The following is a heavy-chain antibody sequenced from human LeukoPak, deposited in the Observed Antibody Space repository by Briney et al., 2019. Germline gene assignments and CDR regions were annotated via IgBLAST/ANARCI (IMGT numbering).Heavy chain of an antibody. J-gene: IGHJ5*02. D-gene: IGHD6-6*01. V-gene: IGHV4-34*01. CDR2: IHHSGST. Sequence: PSETLSLTCAVYGGSFSGYYWSWIRQPPGKGLEWIGEIHHSGSTNYNPSLKSRVTLSVDTSKNQFSLKLSSVTAADTAVYYCANLHGRIAARRGNWFDPWGQGTLVTVSS. CDR3: ANLHGRIAARRGNWFDP. CDR1: GGSFSGYY.